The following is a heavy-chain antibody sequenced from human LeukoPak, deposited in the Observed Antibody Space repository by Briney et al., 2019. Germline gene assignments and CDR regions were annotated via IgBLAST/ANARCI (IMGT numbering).Heavy chain of an antibody. CDR1: DFTFDFYW. J-gene: IGHJ4*02. CDR2: ILPDGSQK. D-gene: IGHD2-2*01. V-gene: IGHV3-7*01. Sequence: GGSLRLSCVASDFTFDFYWMTWVRQAPGKGLEWLANILPDGSQKYYVDSVKGRFTISRDNPKNSLYLQLNNLRAEDTAVYYCGRLAHNAWYAIDFWGQGTLVTVSS. CDR3: GRLAHNAWYAIDF.